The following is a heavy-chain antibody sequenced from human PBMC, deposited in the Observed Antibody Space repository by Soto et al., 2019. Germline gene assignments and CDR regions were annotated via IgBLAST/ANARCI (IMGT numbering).Heavy chain of an antibody. CDR2: IYLTGST. CDR1: EGALSSGGYA. CDR3: ARGHYGGHGLDV. V-gene: IGHV4-30-2*01. D-gene: IGHD4-17*01. J-gene: IGHJ6*02. Sequence: QLQLQESGSGLVNPSQTLSLTCAVIEGALSSGGYAWTWIRQPPGKGLEWIGHIYLTGSTYYNPSLKSRVTLSVDRSKNQFSLTLSSVTAADTAVYYCARGHYGGHGLDVWGQGTTVTVS.